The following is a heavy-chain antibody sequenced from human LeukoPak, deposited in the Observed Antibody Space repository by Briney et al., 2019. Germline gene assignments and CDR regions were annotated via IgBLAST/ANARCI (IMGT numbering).Heavy chain of an antibody. CDR3: AKDLPLNFDL. CDR2: ISGSGDST. CDR1: GFTFSNYA. V-gene: IGHV3-23*01. J-gene: IGHJ4*02. Sequence: GGSLRLSCEASGFTFSNYAMSWVRQAPGKGLEWVSAISGSGDSTFDADSVKGRFTISRDNSKNTLYLQMRNLRAEDTALYYCAKDLPLNFDLWGRGTLVAVSS.